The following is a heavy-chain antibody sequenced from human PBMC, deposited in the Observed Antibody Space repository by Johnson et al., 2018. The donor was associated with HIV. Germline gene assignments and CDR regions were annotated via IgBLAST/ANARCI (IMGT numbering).Heavy chain of an antibody. CDR3: TTSSVLELEDNVRGLLGLRWAM. J-gene: IGHJ1*01. Sequence: QVQLVESGGGVVQPGGSLRLSCAASGFTFSSYAMHWVRQAPGKGLEWVAVISYDGSNKYYADSVKGRFTISRDNSKNTLHLQMNSLKTDDTAVYYCTTSSVLELEDNVRGLLGLRWAMWG. V-gene: IGHV3-30*03. CDR2: ISYDGSNK. D-gene: IGHD3-10*02. CDR1: GFTFSSYA.